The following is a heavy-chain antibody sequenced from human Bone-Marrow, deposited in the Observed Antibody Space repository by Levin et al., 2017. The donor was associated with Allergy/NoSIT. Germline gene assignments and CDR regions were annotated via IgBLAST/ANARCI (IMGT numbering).Heavy chain of an antibody. V-gene: IGHV3-74*01. CDR2: INSDGSST. CDR1: GFTFSSYW. J-gene: IGHJ5*02. CDR3: ARGGYTGPNNWFDP. D-gene: IGHD3-22*01. Sequence: GESLKISCAASGFTFSSYWMHWVRQAPGKGLVWVSRINSDGSSTSYADSVKGRFTISRDNAKNTLYLQMNSLRAEDTAVYYCARGGYTGPNNWFDPWGQGTLVTVSS.